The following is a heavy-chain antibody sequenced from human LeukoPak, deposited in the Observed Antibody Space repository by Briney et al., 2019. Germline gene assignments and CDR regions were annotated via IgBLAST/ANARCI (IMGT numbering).Heavy chain of an antibody. D-gene: IGHD6-6*01. CDR3: ARVKYSRVVGAFDY. CDR2: ISSNGGST. J-gene: IGHJ4*02. V-gene: IGHV3-64*01. CDR1: GFTFSRFA. Sequence: GGSLRLSCAASGFTFSRFAMHWVRQAPGKGLEYVSAISSNGGSTYYANSVKGRFTISRDNSKTTLYLQMGSLRAGDMAVYYCARVKYSRVVGAFDYWGQGTLVTVSS.